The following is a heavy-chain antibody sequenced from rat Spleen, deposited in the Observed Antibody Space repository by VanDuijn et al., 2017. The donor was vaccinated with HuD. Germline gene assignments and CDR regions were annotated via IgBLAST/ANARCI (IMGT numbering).Heavy chain of an antibody. J-gene: IGHJ4*01. CDR2: ITYEGSST. CDR3: ARHMANPYYVMDA. V-gene: IGHV5-22*01. CDR1: GFTFSDYY. D-gene: IGHD3-4*01. Sequence: EVQLVESGGGLVQPGRSLKLSCAASGFTFSDYYMAWVRQAPKKGLEWVASITYEGSSTYYGDSVKGRFTISRDNAKSTLYLQMKRLRSEDTATYYGARHMANPYYVMDAWGQGASVTVSS.